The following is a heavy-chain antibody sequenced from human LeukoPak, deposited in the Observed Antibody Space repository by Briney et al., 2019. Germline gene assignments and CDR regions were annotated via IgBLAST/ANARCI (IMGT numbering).Heavy chain of an antibody. Sequence: GGSLRLSCAASGFIFSSDWMSWVRQAPGKGLEWVANIRQDGSQKYYVDSVKGRFTISRDNADNSLYLHMNSLRAEDTAVYYCARPLMGGGNSPFDSWGQGTLVTVSS. CDR2: IRQDGSQK. CDR1: GFIFSSDW. J-gene: IGHJ4*02. V-gene: IGHV3-7*05. CDR3: ARPLMGGGNSPFDS. D-gene: IGHD4-23*01.